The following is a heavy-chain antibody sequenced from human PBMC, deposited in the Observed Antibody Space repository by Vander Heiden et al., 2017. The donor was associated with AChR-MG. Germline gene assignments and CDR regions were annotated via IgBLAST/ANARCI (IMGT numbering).Heavy chain of an antibody. CDR2: ISGSGGST. J-gene: IGHJ6*02. CDR1: GFTFSSDA. CDR3: AKEGYDFWSGYYNYYYYYGMDV. D-gene: IGHD3-3*01. Sequence: EVQLLESGGGLVQPGGSLRLSCAASGFTFSSDAMSWVGQAPGRGLECVSAISGSGGSTYYADSVKGRFTISRDNSKNTLYLQMNSLRAEDTAVYYCAKEGYDFWSGYYNYYYYYGMDVWGQGTTVTVSS. V-gene: IGHV3-23*01.